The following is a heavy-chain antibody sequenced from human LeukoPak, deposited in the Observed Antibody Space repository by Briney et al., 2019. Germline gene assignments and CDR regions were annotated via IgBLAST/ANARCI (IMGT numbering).Heavy chain of an antibody. CDR1: GGSFSSHA. J-gene: IGHJ6*03. D-gene: IGHD1-1*01. CDR3: ARGSWDDVGYYYYYYMDV. CDR2: TIPLFGTT. V-gene: IGHV1-69*05. Sequence: ASVKVSCKASGGSFSSHAVGWVRQAPGQGLEWLGGTIPLFGTTRYAQKFQGRVTITTDESTRTAYMGLSSLTSEDTAVYYCARGSWDDVGYYYYYYMDVWGKGSTVTVSS.